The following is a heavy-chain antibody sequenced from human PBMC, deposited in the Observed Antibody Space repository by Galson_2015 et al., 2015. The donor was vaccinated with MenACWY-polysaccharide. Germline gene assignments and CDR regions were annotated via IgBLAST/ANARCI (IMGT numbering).Heavy chain of an antibody. CDR3: AISRGFSSGWKYFDY. J-gene: IGHJ4*02. CDR1: GFTFSSNA. D-gene: IGHD6-19*01. V-gene: IGHV3-23*01. CDR2: ISGTGDSI. Sequence: SLRLSCATSGFTFSSNAMSRVRQAPGKELEWVSAISGTGDSIRYADSVKGRFTISRDASKNTLYLQMSSLRAEDTALYYCAISRGFSSGWKYFDYWGQGTLVTVSA.